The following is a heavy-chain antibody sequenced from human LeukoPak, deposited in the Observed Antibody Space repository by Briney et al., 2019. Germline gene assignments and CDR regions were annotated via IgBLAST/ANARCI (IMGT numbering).Heavy chain of an antibody. CDR2: FYNSGST. J-gene: IGHJ4*02. V-gene: IGHV4-4*07. Sequence: SETLSLTCSVSGASISNYYWTWIRQPAGKGLEFIGLFYNSGSTNCNPSLKSRVTMSVDTSKNQFSLKLSSVTAADTAVYYCARIPYEDPVSTTHEGPFDYWGQGTLVTVSS. CDR1: GASISNYY. D-gene: IGHD5/OR15-5a*01. CDR3: ARIPYEDPVSTTHEGPFDY.